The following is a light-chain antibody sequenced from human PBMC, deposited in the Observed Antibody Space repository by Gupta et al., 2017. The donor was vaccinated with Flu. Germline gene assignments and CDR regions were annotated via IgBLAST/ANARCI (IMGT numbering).Light chain of an antibody. V-gene: IGLV6-57*01. J-gene: IGLJ3*02. CDR2: EDD. CDR3: QSYGSSNMGV. CDR1: SGSIANNY. Sequence: GTISCTRSSGSIANNYGQCYQQRPGSTPTSVICEDDKRPVGGPDRCSGSIDSASNAASLTISGRKKEDAADYYCQSYGSSNMGVFGGGTKLTVL.